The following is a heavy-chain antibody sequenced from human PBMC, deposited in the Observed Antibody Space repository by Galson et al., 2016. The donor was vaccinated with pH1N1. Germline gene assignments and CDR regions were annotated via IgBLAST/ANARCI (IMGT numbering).Heavy chain of an antibody. D-gene: IGHD5-18*01. Sequence: ETLSLTCTISGYSISVGHYWAWIRQSPGKGLEWIGSIYFTGSTYYNPSLNNRVTMSVDTSKHQFSLKLTSVTAADTAVYYCARRGFTYGEDAFDLWGQGTVVTVSS. CDR2: IYFTGST. J-gene: IGHJ3*01. CDR3: ARRGFTYGEDAFDL. V-gene: IGHV4-38-2*02. CDR1: GYSISVGHY.